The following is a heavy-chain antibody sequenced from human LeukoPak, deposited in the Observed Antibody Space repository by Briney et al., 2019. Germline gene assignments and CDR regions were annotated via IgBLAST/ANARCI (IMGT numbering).Heavy chain of an antibody. CDR3: ARRADVWGSYRFFDL. CDR2: IYPADSDT. V-gene: IGHV5-51*01. D-gene: IGHD3-16*02. J-gene: IGHJ4*02. CDR1: GYNFTTHW. Sequence: GESLKISCKGSGYNFTTHWIGWVRQMPGKGLEWMGIIYPADSDTTYSPSFQGQVTISADTSITTADLQWSSLKASDTGIYYCARRADVWGSYRFFDLWGQGTLVTVSS.